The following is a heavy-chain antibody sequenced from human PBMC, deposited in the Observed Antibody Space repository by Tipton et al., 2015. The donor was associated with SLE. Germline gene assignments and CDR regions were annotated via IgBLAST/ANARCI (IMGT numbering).Heavy chain of an antibody. CDR2: IRSGGST. J-gene: IGHJ6*02. D-gene: IGHD4-17*01. Sequence: GSLRLSCAASGFTISSHYYMTWVRQPPGKGLEWVSLIRSGGSTYHADSVRGRFTISRDISKNTVYLQMNSLRAEDTAVYYCTRERPDYGAGLYYYGMDVWGQGTTVTVSS. CDR1: GFTISSHYY. CDR3: TRERPDYGAGLYYYGMDV. V-gene: IGHV3-66*01.